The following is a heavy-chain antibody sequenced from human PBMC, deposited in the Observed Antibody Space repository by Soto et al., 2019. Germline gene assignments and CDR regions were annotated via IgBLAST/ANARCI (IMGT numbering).Heavy chain of an antibody. CDR3: AKVLSKNYYYPFDF. Sequence: GGAPRPSRGASGLTFTNSGMIWVRQAPRKGLEWVGRIKSKTDGETTDYAIPVKGRFTIARDDSKKTLFLQLNRLSAEDTATYYCAKVLSKNYYYPFDFWGQGTRVTVSS. CDR2: IKSKTDGETT. J-gene: IGHJ4*02. CDR1: GLTFTNSG. V-gene: IGHV3-15*01. D-gene: IGHD3-10*01.